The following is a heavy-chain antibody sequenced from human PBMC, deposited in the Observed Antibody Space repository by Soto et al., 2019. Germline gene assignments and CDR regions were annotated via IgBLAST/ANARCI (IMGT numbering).Heavy chain of an antibody. CDR3: ARRYGYSFDY. J-gene: IGHJ4*02. CDR1: GGSMSSYY. V-gene: IGHV4-59*08. D-gene: IGHD1-1*01. Sequence: SLTCTVSGGSMSSYYWSWIRQPPGKGLEWIGYIYYSGSTNYNPSLKSRVTISVDTSKNQFSLKLSSVTAADTAVYYCARRYGYSFDYWGQGTLVTVSS. CDR2: IYYSGST.